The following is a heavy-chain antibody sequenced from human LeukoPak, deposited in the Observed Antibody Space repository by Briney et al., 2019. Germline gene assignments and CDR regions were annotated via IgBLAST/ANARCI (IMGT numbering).Heavy chain of an antibody. V-gene: IGHV3-48*03. J-gene: IGHJ4*02. D-gene: IGHD6-19*01. CDR3: ARSHSSGWYPLRNFDY. CDR1: GFTFSSYE. Sequence: GGSLRLSCAASGFTFSSYEMNWVRQAPGKGLEWVSYISSSGSTIYYADSVKGRFTISRDNAKNSLYLQMNSQRAEDTAVYYCARSHSSGWYPLRNFDYWGQGTLVTVSS. CDR2: ISSSGSTI.